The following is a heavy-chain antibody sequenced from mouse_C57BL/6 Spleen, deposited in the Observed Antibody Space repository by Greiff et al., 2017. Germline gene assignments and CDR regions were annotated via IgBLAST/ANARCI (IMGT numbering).Heavy chain of an antibody. V-gene: IGHV1-39*01. Sequence: EVQLKQSGPELVKPGASVKISCKASGYSFTDYNMNWVKQSNGKSLEWIGVINPNYGTTSYNQKFKGKATLTVEQSSSTAYLQLNSLTSEDSAVYYCAKEDSNLDWFAYWGQGTLVTVSA. CDR2: INPNYGTT. D-gene: IGHD2-5*01. CDR3: AKEDSNLDWFAY. CDR1: GYSFTDYN. J-gene: IGHJ3*01.